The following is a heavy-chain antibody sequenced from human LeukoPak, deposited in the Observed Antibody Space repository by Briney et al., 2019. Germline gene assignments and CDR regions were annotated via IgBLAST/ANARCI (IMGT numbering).Heavy chain of an antibody. CDR1: GFTFSSYG. CDR2: ISGSGGST. D-gene: IGHD3-16*01. J-gene: IGHJ3*02. CDR3: ARVQITWSWAFDI. V-gene: IGHV3-23*01. Sequence: GGSLRLSCAASGFTFSSYGMSWVRQAPGKGLEWVSAISGSGGSTYYADSVKGRFTISRDNAKNSLYLQMNSLRAEDTAVYYCARVQITWSWAFDIWGQGTMVTVSS.